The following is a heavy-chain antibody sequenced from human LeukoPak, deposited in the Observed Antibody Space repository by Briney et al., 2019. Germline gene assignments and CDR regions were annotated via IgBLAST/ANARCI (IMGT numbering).Heavy chain of an antibody. CDR2: INTDGSST. CDR3: ARDWELPTVTNPNWYFDL. D-gene: IGHD4-11*01. V-gene: IGHV3-74*01. CDR1: GFTFSSYW. Sequence: GGSLRLSCAASGFTFSSYWMHWVHQAPGKGLVWVSRINTDGSSTSYTDSVKGRFTISRDNAKNTLYLQMNSLRAEDTAVYYCARDWELPTVTNPNWYFDLWGRGTLVTVSS. J-gene: IGHJ2*01.